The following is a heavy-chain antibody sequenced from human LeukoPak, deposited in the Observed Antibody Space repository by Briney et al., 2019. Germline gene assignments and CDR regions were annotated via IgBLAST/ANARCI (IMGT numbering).Heavy chain of an antibody. CDR1: GFTFSDYA. CDR2: ISSDVYDGTTE. Sequence: PGGSLRLSCSASGFTFSDYAMDWVRQAPGKGLECVAVISSDVYDGTTEYYADSVKGRFTISRDNSKNTLYLQMTSLRAEDTAVYYCAKDRVTAAGYYFDYWGQGTLVTVSS. D-gene: IGHD6-13*01. CDR3: AKDRVTAAGYYFDY. V-gene: IGHV3-30-3*01. J-gene: IGHJ4*02.